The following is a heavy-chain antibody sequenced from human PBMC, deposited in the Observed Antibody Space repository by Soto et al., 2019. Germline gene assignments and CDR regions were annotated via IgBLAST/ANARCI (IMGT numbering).Heavy chain of an antibody. CDR2: ISGSGYTT. J-gene: IGHJ5*02. CDR3: ARGDDFSWFDP. V-gene: IGHV3-48*02. CDR1: GFTFSKFS. Sequence: EVLLVESGGGLVQPGGSLRLSCVASGFTFSKFSMNWLRQAPGKGLEWLSHISGSGYTTYYADAVKGRFTISRDNSNNSLFLQMSSLRDEDTAVYYCARGDDFSWFDPWGQGILVTVSS. D-gene: IGHD3-3*01.